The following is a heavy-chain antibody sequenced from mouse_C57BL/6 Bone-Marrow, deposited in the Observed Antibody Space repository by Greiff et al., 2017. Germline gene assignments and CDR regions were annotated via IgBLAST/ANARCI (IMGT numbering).Heavy chain of an antibody. V-gene: IGHV5-16*01. CDR3: ARDASSSRY. CDR1: GFTFSDYY. J-gene: IGHJ4*01. Sequence: EVQLVESEGGLVQPGSSMKLSCTASGFTFSDYYMAWVRQVPEKGLEWVANINYDGSSTYYLDSLKSRFIISRDNAKNFLYLRMSSLKSEDTATYYCARDASSSRYWGQGTSVTVSS. CDR2: INYDGSST.